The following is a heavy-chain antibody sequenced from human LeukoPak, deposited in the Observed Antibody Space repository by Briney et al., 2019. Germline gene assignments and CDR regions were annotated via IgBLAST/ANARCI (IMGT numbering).Heavy chain of an antibody. J-gene: IGHJ5*02. D-gene: IGHD2-2*01. V-gene: IGHV3-23*01. CDR1: GFTFSSYA. CDR3: AREGSTSKGWFDP. CDR2: ISGSGDST. Sequence: PGGSLRLSCAASGFTFSSYAMNWVRQAPGKGLEWGSAISGSGDSTYYADSVKGRFTISRDNAKNSLYLQMNSLRAEDTAVYYCAREGSTSKGWFDPWGQGTLVTVSS.